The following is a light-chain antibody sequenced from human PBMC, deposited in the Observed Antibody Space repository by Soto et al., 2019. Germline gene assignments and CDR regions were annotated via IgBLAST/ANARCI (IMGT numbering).Light chain of an antibody. CDR1: SSDVGGYDY. J-gene: IGLJ1*01. CDR2: DVS. V-gene: IGLV2-11*01. Sequence: QSVLTQPRSVSGSPGQSVTLSCTGTSSDVGGYDYVSWYQQHPDKAPKLIIYDVSRRPSGVPDRFSGSKSGTSASLAITGLQAEDEADYYCQSYDRSLTGWVFGTGTKVTVL. CDR3: QSYDRSLTGWV.